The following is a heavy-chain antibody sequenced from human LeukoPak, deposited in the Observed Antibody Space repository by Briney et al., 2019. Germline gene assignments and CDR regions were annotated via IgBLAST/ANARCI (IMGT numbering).Heavy chain of an antibody. CDR1: GYTFTSYY. CDR3: ATWGSIAARPLDY. J-gene: IGHJ4*02. CDR2: INPSGGST. D-gene: IGHD6-6*01. V-gene: IGHV1-46*03. Sequence: ASVKVSCKASGYTFTSYYMHWVRQAPGQGLEWMGIINPSGGSTSYAQKFQGRVTMTRDTSTSTVYMELSGLRSEDTAVYYCATWGSIAARPLDYWGQGTLVTVSS.